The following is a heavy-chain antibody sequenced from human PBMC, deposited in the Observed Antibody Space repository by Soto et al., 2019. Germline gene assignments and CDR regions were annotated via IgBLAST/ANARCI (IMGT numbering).Heavy chain of an antibody. CDR1: GFTFDDYA. J-gene: IGHJ3*02. V-gene: IGHV3-9*01. Sequence: EVQLVESGGGLVQPGRSLRLSCAASGFTFDDYAMHWVRQAPGKGLEWVSGISWNSGSIGYADSVKGRFTISRDNAKNSLYLXMXXLRAEDTALYYCAKXXXRXXXXYIDAFDIWGQGTMVTVSS. CDR3: AKXXXRXXXXYIDAFDI. CDR2: ISWNSGSI.